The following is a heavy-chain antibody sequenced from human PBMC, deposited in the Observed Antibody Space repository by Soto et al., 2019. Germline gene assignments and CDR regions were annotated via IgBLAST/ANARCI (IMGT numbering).Heavy chain of an antibody. V-gene: IGHV4-30-4*01. D-gene: IGHD4-17*01. CDR1: GGSIRNGDYY. CDR2: IYYSGST. Sequence: SETLSLTCTVSGGSIRNGDYYWSWIRQTPGKGLEWIGSIYYSGSTYYNPSLKSRVTISVDRSKNQFSLKLSSLTAADTAVYYCARDGVTTYAFDIWGQGTMVTVSS. CDR3: ARDGVTTYAFDI. J-gene: IGHJ3*02.